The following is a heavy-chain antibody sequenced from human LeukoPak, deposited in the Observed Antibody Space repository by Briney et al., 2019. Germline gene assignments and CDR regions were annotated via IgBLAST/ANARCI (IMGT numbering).Heavy chain of an antibody. V-gene: IGHV3-23*01. CDR2: ISDSGGNT. CDR3: AKDGFRGDCIGGSCYPFDP. CDR1: GFTFSSYA. D-gene: IGHD2-15*01. Sequence: AGGSLRLSCAASGFTFSSYAMSWVRQAPGKGLEWVSTISDSGGNTYYADSVKGRFTISRDNSKNTLYLQMNSLRAKDTALYYCAKDGFRGDCIGGSCYPFDPWGQGTLVTVSS. J-gene: IGHJ5*02.